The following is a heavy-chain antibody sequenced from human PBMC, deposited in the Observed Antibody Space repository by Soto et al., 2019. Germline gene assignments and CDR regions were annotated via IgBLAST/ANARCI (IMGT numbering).Heavy chain of an antibody. J-gene: IGHJ5*02. V-gene: IGHV4-61*01. CDR2: IYYSGST. D-gene: IGHD1-7*01. CDR1: GGSVSSGSDY. Sequence: SETLSLTCTVSGGSVSSGSDYWSWIRQPPGTGLEWIGYIYYSGSTNYNPSLKSRVTISVDTSKNQFSLKLSSVTAADTAVYYCARDGIIGTLRWFDTWGQGTLFIVS. CDR3: ARDGIIGTLRWFDT.